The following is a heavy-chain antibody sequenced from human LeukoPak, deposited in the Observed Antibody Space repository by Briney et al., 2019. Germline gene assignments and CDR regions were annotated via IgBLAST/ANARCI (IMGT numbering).Heavy chain of an antibody. V-gene: IGHV3-74*01. CDR2: INGDGSHT. CDR3: ARAKDDFCDY. Sequence: GGSLRLSCAASGFTFSSHWMNWVRQAPGKGLVWVSRINGDGSHTNYADSVKGRFTISRDNAKNTLYLQMDSLRAEDTAVYYCARAKDDFCDYWGQGTLVTVSS. J-gene: IGHJ4*02. CDR1: GFTFSSHW. D-gene: IGHD3/OR15-3a*01.